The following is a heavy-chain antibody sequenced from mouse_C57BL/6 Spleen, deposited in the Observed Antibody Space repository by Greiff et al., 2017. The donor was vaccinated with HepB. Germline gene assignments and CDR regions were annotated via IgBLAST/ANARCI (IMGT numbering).Heavy chain of an antibody. Sequence: VQLQQSGAELVRPGASVKLSCTASGFNIKDYYMHWVKQRPEQGLEWIGRIDPEDGDTEYAPKFQGKATMTADTSSNTAYLQLSSLTSEDTAVYYCTNPLITKVVARYFDYWGQGTTLTVSS. CDR3: TNPLITKVVARYFDY. D-gene: IGHD1-1*01. CDR2: IDPEDGDT. V-gene: IGHV14-1*01. CDR1: GFNIKDYY. J-gene: IGHJ2*01.